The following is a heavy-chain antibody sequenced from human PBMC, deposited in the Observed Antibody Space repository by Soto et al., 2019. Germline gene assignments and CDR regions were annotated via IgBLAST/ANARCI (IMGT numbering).Heavy chain of an antibody. CDR3: ARYIVVVPAALGWYYYGMDV. CDR2: ISPYNGNT. CDR1: GYTFTSYG. J-gene: IGHJ6*02. D-gene: IGHD2-2*01. V-gene: IGHV1-18*01. Sequence: ASVKVSCKASGYTFTSYGISWVRQAPGQGLEWMGWISPYNGNTNYAQKLQGRVTMTTDTSTSTAYMELRSLRSDDTAVYYCARYIVVVPAALGWYYYGMDVWGQGTTVTVSS.